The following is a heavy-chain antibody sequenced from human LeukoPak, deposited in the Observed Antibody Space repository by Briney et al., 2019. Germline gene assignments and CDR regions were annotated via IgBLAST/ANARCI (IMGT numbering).Heavy chain of an antibody. CDR2: IKPNSGGT. V-gene: IGHV1-2*02. CDR1: GYTFTGYY. J-gene: IGHJ5*02. CDR3: ARAAMDANWFDP. D-gene: IGHD5-18*01. Sequence: RASVKVSCKASGYTFTGYYMHWVRQAPGQGLEWMGWIKPNSGGTNYAQKFQGRVTMTRDTSISTAYMELSRLRSDDTASYYCARAAMDANWFDPWGQGTLVTVSS.